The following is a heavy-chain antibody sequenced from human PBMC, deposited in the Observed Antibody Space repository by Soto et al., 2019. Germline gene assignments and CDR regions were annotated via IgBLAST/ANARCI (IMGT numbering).Heavy chain of an antibody. CDR1: GFTFSSYA. D-gene: IGHD1-7*01. J-gene: IGHJ6*02. CDR2: ISYDGSNK. V-gene: IGHV3-30-3*01. CDR3: ARDFQRTRLELLEPRKYYYGMDV. Sequence: GGSLRLSCAASGFTFSSYAMHWVRQAPGKGLEWVAVISYDGSNKYYADSVKGRFTISRDNSKNTLYLQMNSLRAEDTAVYYCARDFQRTRLELLEPRKYYYGMDVWGQGTTVTVSS.